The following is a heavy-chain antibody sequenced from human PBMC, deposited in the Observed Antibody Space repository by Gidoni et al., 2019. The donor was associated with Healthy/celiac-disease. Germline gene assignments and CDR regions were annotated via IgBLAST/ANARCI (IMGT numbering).Heavy chain of an antibody. Sequence: QVQLVQSGAEVKKPGSSVKVSCKASGGTFSSYAISWVRQAPGQGLEWMGGIIPIFGTANYAQKFQGRVTITADESTSTAYMELSSLRSEDTAVYYCARRGEYYDFWSGLTPFDYWGQGTLVTVSS. CDR1: GGTFSSYA. CDR2: IIPIFGTA. V-gene: IGHV1-69*01. CDR3: ARRGEYYDFWSGLTPFDY. J-gene: IGHJ4*02. D-gene: IGHD3-3*01.